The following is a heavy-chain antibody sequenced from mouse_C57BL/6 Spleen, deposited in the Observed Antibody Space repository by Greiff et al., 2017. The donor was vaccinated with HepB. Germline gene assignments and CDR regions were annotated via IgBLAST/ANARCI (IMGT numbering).Heavy chain of an antibody. J-gene: IGHJ4*01. V-gene: IGHV1-82*01. Sequence: QVQLKESGPELVKPGASVKISCKASGYAFSSSWMNWVKQRPGKGLEWIGRIYPGDGDTNYNGKFKGKATLTADKSSSTAYMQLSSLTSEDSAVYFCASPGGSSLYYAMDYWGQRTSVTVSS. CDR2: IYPGDGDT. CDR3: ASPGGSSLYYAMDY. CDR1: GYAFSSSW. D-gene: IGHD1-1*01.